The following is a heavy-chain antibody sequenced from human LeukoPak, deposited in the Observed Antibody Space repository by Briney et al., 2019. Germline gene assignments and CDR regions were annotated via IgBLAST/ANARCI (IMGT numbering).Heavy chain of an antibody. CDR2: IKQDGSEK. Sequence: GGSLRLSREASGFTFSSHWMSWVRQAPGKGLEWVAIIKQDGSEKDYVDSVTGRFTISRDNAKNSLYLQMNSLGDEDTAVYYCARDTSAWRYGMDVWGQGTTVTVSS. J-gene: IGHJ6*02. CDR1: GFTFSSHW. CDR3: ARDTSAWRYGMDV. V-gene: IGHV3-7*01. D-gene: IGHD6-19*01.